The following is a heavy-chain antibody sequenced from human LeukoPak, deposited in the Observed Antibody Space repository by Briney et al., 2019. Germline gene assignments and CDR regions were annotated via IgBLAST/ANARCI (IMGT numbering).Heavy chain of an antibody. J-gene: IGHJ4*02. CDR3: ARASLDIVVVVAATGVDY. V-gene: IGHV3-11*05. CDR1: GFTFSDYY. CDR2: ISSSSSYT. Sequence: GGSLRLSCAASGFTFSDYYMSWIRQAPGKGLEWVSYISSSSSYTNYADSVKGRFTISRDNAKNSLYLQMNSLRAEDTAVYYCARASLDIVVVVAATGVDYWGQGTLVTVSS. D-gene: IGHD2-15*01.